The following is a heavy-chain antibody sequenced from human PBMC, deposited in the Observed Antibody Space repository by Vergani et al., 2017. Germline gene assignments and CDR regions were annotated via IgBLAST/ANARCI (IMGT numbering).Heavy chain of an antibody. CDR2: IYYSGST. CDR1: GGSISSGDYY. Sequence: QVQLQESGPGLVKPSQTLSLTCTVSGGSISSGDYYWSWIRQPPGKVLEWIGYIYYSGSTNYNPSLKRRVTMSVDTSKNQFSLKLSSVTAAATAVYYCARGGTYYLDYWGQGTLVTVSS. CDR3: ARGGTYYLDY. V-gene: IGHV4-30-4*01. D-gene: IGHD1-26*01. J-gene: IGHJ4*02.